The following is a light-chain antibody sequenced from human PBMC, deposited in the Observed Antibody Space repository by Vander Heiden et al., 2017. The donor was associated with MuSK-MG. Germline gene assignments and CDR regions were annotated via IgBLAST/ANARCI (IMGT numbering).Light chain of an antibody. Sequence: QSALTQPPSASGSPGQSVTISCTGTSSDVGGYKYVSWYQQHPGKAPKRMIYEVSKRPAGVPDRFSGSKSGNTASLTVSGLQAEDEADYYCCSYAGSNNFVFGTGTKVTVL. CDR2: EVS. V-gene: IGLV2-8*01. J-gene: IGLJ1*01. CDR3: CSYAGSNNFV. CDR1: SSDVGGYKY.